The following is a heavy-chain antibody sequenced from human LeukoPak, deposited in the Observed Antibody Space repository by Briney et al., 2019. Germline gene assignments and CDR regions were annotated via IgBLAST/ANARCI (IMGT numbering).Heavy chain of an antibody. CDR2: TSSSSSYI. V-gene: IGHV3-21*01. CDR3: ARGVAITWTGSYSSGWNDALDI. J-gene: IGHJ3*02. Sequence: PGGSLRLSCAASGFTFSTYSMNWVRQAPGKGLEWVSSTSSSSSYIYYADSVKGRFTISRDNAKNSLYLQMNSLRVEDTAVYYCARGVAITWTGSYSSGWNDALDIWGQGTMVTVS. CDR1: GFTFSTYS. D-gene: IGHD6-19*01.